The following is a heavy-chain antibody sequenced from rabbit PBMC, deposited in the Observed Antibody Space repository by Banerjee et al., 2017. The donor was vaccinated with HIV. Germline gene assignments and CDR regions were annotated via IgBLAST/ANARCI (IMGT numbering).Heavy chain of an antibody. D-gene: IGHD2-1*01. CDR3: ARDATMIDIYGMDL. CDR1: GFDLSSYYY. V-gene: IGHV1S45*01. J-gene: IGHJ6*01. Sequence: QEQLEESGGGLVRPEGSLTLTCKASGFDLSSYYYMCWVRQAPGKGLEWIACIYTSSSGSTYYASWAKGRFTISKTSSTTVTLQMTSLTAADTATYFCARDATMIDIYGMDLWGPGTLVTVS. CDR2: IYTSSSGST.